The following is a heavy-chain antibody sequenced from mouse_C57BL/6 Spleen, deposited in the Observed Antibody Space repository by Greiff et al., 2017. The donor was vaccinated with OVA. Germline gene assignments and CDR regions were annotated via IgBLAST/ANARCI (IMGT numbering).Heavy chain of an antibody. CDR2: IHPNSGST. D-gene: IGHD2-5*01. CDR3: ARRYSNYGYFDY. Sequence: QVQLQQSGAELVKPGASVKLSCKASGYTFTSYWMHWVKQRPGQGLEWIGMIHPNSGSTNYNEKFKSKATLTVDKSSSTAYMQLSSLTSEDSAVYYCARRYSNYGYFDYWGQGTTLTVSS. J-gene: IGHJ2*01. CDR1: GYTFTSYW. V-gene: IGHV1-64*01.